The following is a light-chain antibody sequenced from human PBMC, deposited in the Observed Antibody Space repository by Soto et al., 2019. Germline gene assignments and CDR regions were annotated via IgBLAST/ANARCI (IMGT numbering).Light chain of an antibody. V-gene: IGKV4-1*01. CDR1: QSVLYSSDNRNQ. J-gene: IGKJ4*01. CDR2: WAS. Sequence: DIVMTQSPDSLAVSLGERATINCKSSQSVLYSSDNRNQLAWYQQKPGQPPKLLIYWASTRESGVPDRFSGSGSATDFTLTISSLQAEDVAIYYCQQYYSVPVTFGGGTKVEIK. CDR3: QQYYSVPVT.